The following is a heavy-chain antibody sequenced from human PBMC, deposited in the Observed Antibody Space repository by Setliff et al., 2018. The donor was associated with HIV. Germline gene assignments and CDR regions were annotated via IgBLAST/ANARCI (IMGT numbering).Heavy chain of an antibody. J-gene: IGHJ6*03. Sequence: SETLSLTCAAYGGSFSGYYWSWIRQPPGKGLEWIGEINHSGDTNYNPSLKSRVTISVDTSKNQFSLNLNSVTAADTAVYYCARGVLITKRVTQTGGYYYYTDVWGKGTTVTVSS. CDR3: ARGVLITKRVTQTGGYYYYTDV. CDR1: GGSFSGYY. CDR2: INHSGDT. V-gene: IGHV4-34*01. D-gene: IGHD2-21*02.